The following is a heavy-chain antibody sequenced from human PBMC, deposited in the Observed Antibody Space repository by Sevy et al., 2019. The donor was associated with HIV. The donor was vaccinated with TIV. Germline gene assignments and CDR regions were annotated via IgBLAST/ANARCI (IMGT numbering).Heavy chain of an antibody. CDR1: GFTVSSNY. Sequence: GGSLRLSCAASGFTVSSNYMSWVRQAPGKGLEWVSVIYSGGSTYYADSVKGRFTISRDNSKNTQYLQMNSLRAEDTAVYYCARERAPSSWQQRDAFDIWGQGTMVTVSS. D-gene: IGHD6-13*01. CDR2: IYSGGST. J-gene: IGHJ3*02. CDR3: ARERAPSSWQQRDAFDI. V-gene: IGHV3-53*01.